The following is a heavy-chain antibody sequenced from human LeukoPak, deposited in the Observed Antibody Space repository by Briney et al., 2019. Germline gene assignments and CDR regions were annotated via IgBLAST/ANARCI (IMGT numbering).Heavy chain of an antibody. V-gene: IGHV4-39*07. CDR3: ARDSGTSSGYGWSSPWYFDL. CDR1: GGSISSSSYY. CDR2: IYYSGST. D-gene: IGHD3-22*01. J-gene: IGHJ2*01. Sequence: SETLSLTCTVSGGSISSSSYYWGWIRQPPGKGLEWIGSIYYSGSTYYNPSLKSRVTISVDTSKNQFSLKLSSVTAADTAEYYCARDSGTSSGYGWSSPWYFDLWGRGTLVTVSS.